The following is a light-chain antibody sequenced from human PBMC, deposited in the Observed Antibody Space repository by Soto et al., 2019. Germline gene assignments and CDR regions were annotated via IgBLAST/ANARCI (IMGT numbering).Light chain of an antibody. CDR2: DVV. CDR3: SSYTSTMTNV. CDR1: SSDVGGFNS. J-gene: IGLJ1*01. V-gene: IGLV2-14*03. Sequence: QSALTQPASVSGSPGQSITISCTGTSSDVGGFNSVSWYQLRPGTAPKLILYDVVDRPSGVSYRFSGSKPGNTASLTISVLQAADEADYFCSSYTSTMTNVFGSGTKVTVL.